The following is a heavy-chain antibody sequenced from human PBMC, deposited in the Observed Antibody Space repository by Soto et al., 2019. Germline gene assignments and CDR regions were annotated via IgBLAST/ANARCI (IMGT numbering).Heavy chain of an antibody. V-gene: IGHV3-66*01. CDR1: GFAVSSNY. CDR2: IYSGGST. Sequence: PGGSLRLSCAASGFAVSSNYMSWVRQAPGKGLEWVSVIYSGGSTYYADSVKGRFTISRDNSKNTLYLQMNSLRAEDTAVYYCARDLLEWLSSAYYYMDVWGKGTTVTVSS. D-gene: IGHD3-3*01. J-gene: IGHJ6*03. CDR3: ARDLLEWLSSAYYYMDV.